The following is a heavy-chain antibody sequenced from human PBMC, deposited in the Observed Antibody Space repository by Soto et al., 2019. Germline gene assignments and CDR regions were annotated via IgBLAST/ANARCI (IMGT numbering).Heavy chain of an antibody. CDR2: IFYTGSP. CDR1: GGSISSGGYY. Sequence: SETLSLTCTVSGGSISSGGYYWSWIRQHPGKGLQWIGYIFYTGSPYYNPSLKSRVTISVDTSKNRFSLKLSSVTAADTAVYYCARVTAQQLVFVDYWGQGTLVTVSS. J-gene: IGHJ4*02. CDR3: ARVTAQQLVFVDY. V-gene: IGHV4-31*03. D-gene: IGHD6-13*01.